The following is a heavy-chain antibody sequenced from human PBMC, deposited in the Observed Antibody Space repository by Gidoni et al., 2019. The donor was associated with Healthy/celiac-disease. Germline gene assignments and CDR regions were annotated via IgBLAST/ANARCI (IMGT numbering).Heavy chain of an antibody. CDR3: ARDVRDSSGYYGVLDY. Sequence: QLQLQESGSGLVKPSQTLSLTCSVSVGSISSGGYSWSWIRQPPGKGLEWIGYIYHSGSTYYNPSLKSRVTISVDRSKNQFSLKLSSVTAADTAVYYCARDVRDSSGYYGVLDYWGQGTLVTVSS. V-gene: IGHV4-30-2*01. J-gene: IGHJ4*02. CDR2: IYHSGST. D-gene: IGHD3-22*01. CDR1: VGSISSGGYS.